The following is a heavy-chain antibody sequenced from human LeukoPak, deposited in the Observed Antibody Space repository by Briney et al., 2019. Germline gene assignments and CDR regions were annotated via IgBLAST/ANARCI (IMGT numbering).Heavy chain of an antibody. CDR1: GGSISSYY. D-gene: IGHD2-15*01. CDR2: IYYSGST. Sequence: SGTLSLTCTVSGGSISSYYWSWIRQPPGKGLEWIGYIYYSGSTNYNPSLKSRVTISVDTSKNQFSLKLSSVTAADTAVYYCARDSLNYYFDYWGQGTLVTVSS. V-gene: IGHV4-59*01. CDR3: ARDSLNYYFDY. J-gene: IGHJ4*02.